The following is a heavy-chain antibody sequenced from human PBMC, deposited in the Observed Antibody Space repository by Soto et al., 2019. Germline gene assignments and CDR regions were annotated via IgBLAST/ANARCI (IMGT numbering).Heavy chain of an antibody. J-gene: IGHJ4*02. V-gene: IGHV3-23*01. CDR3: AKDHFTVTGDYPPVYYFDY. CDR1: GFTFSSYA. D-gene: IGHD4-17*01. Sequence: GGSLRLSCAASGFTFSSYAMSWVRQAPGKGLEWVSAISGSGGGTYYADSVKGRFTIPRDNSKNTLSLQMNSLRAEDTALYYCAKDHFTVTGDYPPVYYFDYWGQGTPVTVSS. CDR2: ISGSGGGT.